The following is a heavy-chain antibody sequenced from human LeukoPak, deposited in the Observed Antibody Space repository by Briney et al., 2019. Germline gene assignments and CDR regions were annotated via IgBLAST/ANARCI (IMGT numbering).Heavy chain of an antibody. V-gene: IGHV4-4*07. CDR3: ARSYVSGSYPWFYP. CDR1: GGSISSYY. D-gene: IGHD3-10*01. J-gene: IGHJ5*02. Sequence: WETLSLTCTVSGGSISSYYWSWIRQPAGKGLEWIGRIYSSGSTNYNPSLKSRVTMSVDTSKNQFSLKLSSVTAADTAVYYCARSYVSGSYPWFYPWGQGTLVTVSS. CDR2: IYSSGST.